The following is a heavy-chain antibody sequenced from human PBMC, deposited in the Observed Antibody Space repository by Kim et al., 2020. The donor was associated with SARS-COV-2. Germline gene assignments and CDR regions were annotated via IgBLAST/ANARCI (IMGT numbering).Heavy chain of an antibody. D-gene: IGHD3-22*01. CDR3: ATDKSQGGTMIVVGLNYGMDV. Sequence: ASVKVSCKVSGYTLTELSMHWVRQAPGKGLEWMGGFDPEDGETIYAQKFQGRVTMTEDTSTDTAYMELSSLRSEDTAVYYCATDKSQGGTMIVVGLNYGMDVWGQGTTVTVSS. CDR2: FDPEDGET. V-gene: IGHV1-24*01. CDR1: GYTLTELS. J-gene: IGHJ6*02.